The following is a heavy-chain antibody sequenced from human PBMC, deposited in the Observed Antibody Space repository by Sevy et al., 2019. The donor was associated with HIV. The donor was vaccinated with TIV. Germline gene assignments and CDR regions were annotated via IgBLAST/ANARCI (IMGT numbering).Heavy chain of an antibody. CDR2: IEKDGTEK. J-gene: IGHJ6*02. D-gene: IGHD2-2*01. V-gene: IGHV3-7*03. Sequence: GGSLRLSCAASGFTFSNYWMSWVRQAPGKGLEWVATIEKDGTEKYYVDSVRGRFTMSRDNAKNSLYLQMNSLRVEDTALYYCARDCSSTTCLWGLDFWGQGTTVTVSS. CDR1: GFTFSNYW. CDR3: ARDCSSTTCLWGLDF.